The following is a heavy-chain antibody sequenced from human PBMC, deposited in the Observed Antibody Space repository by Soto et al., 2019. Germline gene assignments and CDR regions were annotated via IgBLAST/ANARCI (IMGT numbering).Heavy chain of an antibody. CDR3: ATVAVQSFDWLSGGIDS. D-gene: IGHD3-9*01. V-gene: IGHV3-30*03. CDR2: VSYDGRQK. Sequence: QVQLVESGGGVVQPGRSLRLSCAASGFPFSTYAMHWVRQAPGKGLEWVAVVSYDGRQKYHGDSVKGRFSISRDNSKNTLSLQMIGLRVEASAIYYCATVAVQSFDWLSGGIDSWGQGTLVTVSS. CDR1: GFPFSTYA. J-gene: IGHJ4*02.